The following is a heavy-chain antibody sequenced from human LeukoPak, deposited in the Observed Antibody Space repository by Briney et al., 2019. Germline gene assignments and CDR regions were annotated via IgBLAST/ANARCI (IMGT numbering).Heavy chain of an antibody. Sequence: GASVKVSCKASGYSFTNFGISWVRQAPGQGLEWVGWVCGYNGKTNYAQKVQGRVTMTTDTSTTTAYMELRSLRSDDTAVYYCARGGSYYYPYYMDVWGKGTTVTVSS. CDR2: VCGYNGKT. CDR3: ARGGSYYYPYYMDV. J-gene: IGHJ6*03. CDR1: GYSFTNFG. D-gene: IGHD3-16*01. V-gene: IGHV1-18*01.